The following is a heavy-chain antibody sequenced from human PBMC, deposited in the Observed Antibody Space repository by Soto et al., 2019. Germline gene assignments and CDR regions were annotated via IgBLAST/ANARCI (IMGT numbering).Heavy chain of an antibody. D-gene: IGHD3-9*01. CDR1: GFTFSSYA. J-gene: IGHJ4*02. CDR3: AKAFPLFDWWSFDY. Sequence: GGSLRLSCAASGFTFSSYAMNWVRQAPGKGLEWVSAISGSGGTTNYADSVKGRFTISRDNSKNTLYLQMNSLRAEDTAVYYCAKAFPLFDWWSFDYWGQGTLVTVSS. CDR2: ISGSGGTT. V-gene: IGHV3-23*01.